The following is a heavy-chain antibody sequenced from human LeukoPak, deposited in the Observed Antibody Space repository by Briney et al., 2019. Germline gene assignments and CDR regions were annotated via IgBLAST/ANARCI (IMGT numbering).Heavy chain of an antibody. CDR3: AKDQGSDYGDYGLPHY. D-gene: IGHD4-17*01. J-gene: IGHJ4*02. V-gene: IGHV3-30*18. CDR2: ISYDGSNK. Sequence: GGSLRLSCAASGFTFGSYGMHWVRQAPGKGLEWVAVISYDGSNKYYADSVKGRFTISRDNSKNTLYLQMNSLRAEDTAVYYCAKDQGSDYGDYGLPHYWGQGTLVTVSS. CDR1: GFTFGSYG.